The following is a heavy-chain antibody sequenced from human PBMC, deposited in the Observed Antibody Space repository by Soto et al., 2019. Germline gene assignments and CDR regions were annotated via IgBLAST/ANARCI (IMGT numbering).Heavy chain of an antibody. Sequence: GGSLRLSCAASGFTFSTYAMTWVRQAPGKGLEWVSTISGNGVSTYYADSVKGRFTISRDNSKNTLFLQLNSLRAEDTAIYYCAKVYSGNYYEDYWGQGTLVTVSS. V-gene: IGHV3-23*01. J-gene: IGHJ4*02. CDR1: GFTFSTYA. D-gene: IGHD1-26*01. CDR3: AKVYSGNYYEDY. CDR2: ISGNGVST.